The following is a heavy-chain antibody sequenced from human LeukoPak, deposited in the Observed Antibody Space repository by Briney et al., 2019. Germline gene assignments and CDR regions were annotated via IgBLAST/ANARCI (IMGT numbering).Heavy chain of an antibody. J-gene: IGHJ4*02. V-gene: IGHV1-18*04. CDR2: ISAYNGNT. CDR1: GYTFTGYY. Sequence: GASVKVSCKASGYTFTGYYMHWVRQAPGQGLEWMGWISAYNGNTNYAQKLQGRVTMTTDTSTSTAYMELRSLRSDDTAVYYCARDLYGRYDILRDHFDYWGQGTLVTVSS. CDR3: ARDLYGRYDILRDHFDY. D-gene: IGHD3-9*01.